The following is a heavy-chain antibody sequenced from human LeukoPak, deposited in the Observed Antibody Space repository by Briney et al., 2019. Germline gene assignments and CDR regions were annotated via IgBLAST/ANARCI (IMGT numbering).Heavy chain of an antibody. CDR3: ARDRDIAVAGMDV. CDR1: GYTFTGYF. CDR2: INPNTGGT. D-gene: IGHD6-19*01. J-gene: IGHJ6*02. Sequence: ASVKVSCKASGYTFTGYFMHWVRQAPGQGLEWVAWINPNTGGTNFAQKFQGRVTVTRDTSISTAYMELSRLRSDDTAVYYCARDRDIAVAGMDVWGQGTTVTVSS. V-gene: IGHV1-2*02.